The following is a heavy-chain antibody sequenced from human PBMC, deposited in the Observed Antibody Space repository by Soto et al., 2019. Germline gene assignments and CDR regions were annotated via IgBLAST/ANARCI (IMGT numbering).Heavy chain of an antibody. J-gene: IGHJ6*02. Sequence: ASVKVSCKASGYTFTGYYMHWVRQAPGQGLEWMGWINPNSGGTNYAQKFQGRVTMTRDTSISTAYMELSRLRSDDTAVYYCARHGYDLEYYYYGMDVWGQGTTVTVSS. CDR1: GYTFTGYY. CDR2: INPNSGGT. V-gene: IGHV1-2*02. D-gene: IGHD5-18*01. CDR3: ARHGYDLEYYYYGMDV.